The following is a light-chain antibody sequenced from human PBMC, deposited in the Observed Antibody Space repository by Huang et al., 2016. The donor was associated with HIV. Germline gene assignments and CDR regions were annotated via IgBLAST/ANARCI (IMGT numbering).Light chain of an antibody. V-gene: IGKV3-15*01. CDR1: QSVSSN. Sequence: EIVMTQSPATLSVSPGERATLSCRASQSVSSNLAWYQQKPGQAPRLLIYGASTRATGIPARFSGSGSGTEVTLTISSLQSEDFAVYYCQQYNNRPFTFGPGTKVDIK. CDR2: GAS. CDR3: QQYNNRPFT. J-gene: IGKJ3*01.